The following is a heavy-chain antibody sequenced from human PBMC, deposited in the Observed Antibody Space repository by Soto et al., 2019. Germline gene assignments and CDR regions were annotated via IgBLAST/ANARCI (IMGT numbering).Heavy chain of an antibody. CDR3: ARSLAARPTPIDY. V-gene: IGHV4-31*03. CDR2: IYYSGST. CDR1: GGSISSGGYY. Sequence: PSETLSLTCTVSGGSISSGGYYWSWIRQHPGKGLEWIGHIYYSGSTYYNPSLKSRVTISVDTSKNQFSLKLSSVTAADTAVYYCARSLAARPTPIDYWGQGTLVTVSS. D-gene: IGHD6-6*01. J-gene: IGHJ4*02.